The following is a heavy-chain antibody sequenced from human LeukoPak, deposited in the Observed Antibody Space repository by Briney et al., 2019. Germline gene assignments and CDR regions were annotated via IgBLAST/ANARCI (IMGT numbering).Heavy chain of an antibody. Sequence: PGGSLRLSCAASGFTFSSYWMSWVRQAPGKGLEWVANIKQDGSEKYYVDSVKGRFTISRDNAKNSVYLQMNSLRADDTALYYCARDATTAVGWVYMDVWGKGTTVTISS. D-gene: IGHD6-13*01. CDR3: ARDATTAVGWVYMDV. CDR2: IKQDGSEK. J-gene: IGHJ6*03. CDR1: GFTFSSYW. V-gene: IGHV3-7*01.